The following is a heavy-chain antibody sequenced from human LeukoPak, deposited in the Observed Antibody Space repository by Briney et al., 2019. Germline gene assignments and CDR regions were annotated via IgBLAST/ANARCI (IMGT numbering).Heavy chain of an antibody. CDR3: ARVIVVVNYYYYYMDV. D-gene: IGHD2-2*01. Sequence: GASVKVSCKASGGTFSSYAISWVRQAPGQGLEWMGGIIPIFGTANYAQKFQGRVTITADESTSTAYMELSSLRSEDAAVYYCARVIVVVNYYYYYMDVWGKGTTVTVSS. V-gene: IGHV1-69*13. CDR2: IIPIFGTA. CDR1: GGTFSSYA. J-gene: IGHJ6*03.